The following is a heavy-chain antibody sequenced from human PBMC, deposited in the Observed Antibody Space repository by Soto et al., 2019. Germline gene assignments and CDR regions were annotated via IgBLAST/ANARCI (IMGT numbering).Heavy chain of an antibody. CDR2: INHSGST. J-gene: IGHJ5*02. Sequence: SETLSLTCAVYGGSFSGYYWSWIRQPPGKGLEWIGEINHSGSTNYNPSLKSRVTISVDTSKNQFSLKLSSVTAADTAVYYCARLGHYYGSGSYYINRFDPWGQGTLVTVSS. CDR3: ARLGHYYGSGSYYINRFDP. CDR1: GGSFSGYY. V-gene: IGHV4-34*01. D-gene: IGHD3-10*01.